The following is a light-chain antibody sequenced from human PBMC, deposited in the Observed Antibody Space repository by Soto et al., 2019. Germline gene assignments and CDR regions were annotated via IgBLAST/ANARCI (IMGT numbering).Light chain of an antibody. CDR2: GAS. Sequence: EIVMTQSPATLSVSPGGRATLSCRASQSISDTLAWYQQKPGQAPRLLIYGASTRAPGFPARFSGSGSGTDFTLTINRLEPEDFAVYYCQQYDSSPRTFGQGTKVDI. V-gene: IGKV3-15*01. CDR1: QSISDT. CDR3: QQYDSSPRT. J-gene: IGKJ1*01.